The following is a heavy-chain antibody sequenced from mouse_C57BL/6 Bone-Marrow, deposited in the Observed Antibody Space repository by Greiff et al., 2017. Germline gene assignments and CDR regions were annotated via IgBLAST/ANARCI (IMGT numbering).Heavy chain of an antibody. J-gene: IGHJ2*01. V-gene: IGHV14-4*01. Sequence: EVQLQQSGAELVRPGASVKLSCTASGFNIKDDYMHWVKQRPEQGLEWIGWIDPENGDTEYASKFQGKATITADTSSNTAYLQLSSLTSEDTAVYYCTFIYYGYAYFDYRGEGTTLTVSS. CDR1: GFNIKDDY. CDR3: TFIYYGYAYFDY. CDR2: IDPENGDT. D-gene: IGHD2-2*01.